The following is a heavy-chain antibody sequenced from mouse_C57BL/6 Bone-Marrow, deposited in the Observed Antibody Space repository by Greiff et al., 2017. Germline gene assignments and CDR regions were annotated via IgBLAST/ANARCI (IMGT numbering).Heavy chain of an antibody. CDR1: GFTFSSYA. CDR3: ARVIYYGLWFAY. J-gene: IGHJ3*01. Sequence: DVHLVESGGGLVKPGGSLKLSCAASGFTFSSYAMSWVRQTPEKRLEWVATISDGGSYTYYPDNVKGRFTISRDNAKNNLYLQMSHLKSEDTAMYYCARVIYYGLWFAYWGQGTLVTVSA. V-gene: IGHV5-4*01. CDR2: ISDGGSYT. D-gene: IGHD2-1*01.